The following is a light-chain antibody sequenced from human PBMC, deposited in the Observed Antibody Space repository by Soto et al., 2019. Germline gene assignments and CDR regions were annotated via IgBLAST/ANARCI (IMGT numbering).Light chain of an antibody. CDR2: GAS. Sequence: EIVLTQSPGTLSLSPGERATLFCRASQSVATSQLAWYQQKPGQAPRLLIGASGRATGVPDRFIASGSGTDFTLTISRLEPEDFAVYYCQQFASSPRTFGRGTTVEIK. CDR1: QSVATSQ. J-gene: IGKJ1*01. V-gene: IGKV3-20*01. CDR3: QQFASSPRT.